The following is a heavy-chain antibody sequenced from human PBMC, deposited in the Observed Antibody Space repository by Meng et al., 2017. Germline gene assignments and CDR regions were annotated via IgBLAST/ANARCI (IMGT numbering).Heavy chain of an antibody. CDR2: INRSGST. CDR3: AREIAVAAHYYWYFDL. Sequence: QVALQEWGEEPFTPSVTLSLTCAVYGGSFSGCDWSWIRQPPVKGLESIGEINRSGSTNYNPSLKSRVTISVDTSKNQFSLKLNSVTAADTAVYYCAREIAVAAHYYWYFDLWGRGTLVTVSS. J-gene: IGHJ2*01. CDR1: GGSFSGCD. D-gene: IGHD6-19*01. V-gene: IGHV4-34*02.